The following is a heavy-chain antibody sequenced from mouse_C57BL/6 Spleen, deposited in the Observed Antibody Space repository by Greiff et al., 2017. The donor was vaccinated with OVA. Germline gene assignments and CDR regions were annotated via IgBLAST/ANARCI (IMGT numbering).Heavy chain of an antibody. D-gene: IGHD2-1*01. CDR3: ARDGNYYAMDY. J-gene: IGHJ4*01. V-gene: IGHV1-55*01. Sequence: QVQLQQSGAELLKPGASVKMSCKASGYTFTSYWITWVKQRPGQGLEWIGDIYPGSGSTNYNEKFKSKATLTVDTSSSTAYMQLSSLTSEDSAVYYCARDGNYYAMDYWGQGTSVTVSS. CDR1: GYTFTSYW. CDR2: IYPGSGST.